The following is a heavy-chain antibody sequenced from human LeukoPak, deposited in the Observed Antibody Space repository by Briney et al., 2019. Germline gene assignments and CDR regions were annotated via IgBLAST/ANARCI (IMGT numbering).Heavy chain of an antibody. CDR1: GFTFGNYA. J-gene: IGHJ4*02. V-gene: IGHV3-23*01. CDR3: AKDSRGYTYGLIDY. Sequence: GGSLRLSCAASGFTFGNYAMNWFRQAPGKGLKGVSGLSVSGKTTYYAASVKGRFAISRDNSENTLYLQMNSLRADATALDYCAKDSRGYTYGLIDYWGQGTLVTVSS. CDR2: LSVSGKTT. D-gene: IGHD5-18*01.